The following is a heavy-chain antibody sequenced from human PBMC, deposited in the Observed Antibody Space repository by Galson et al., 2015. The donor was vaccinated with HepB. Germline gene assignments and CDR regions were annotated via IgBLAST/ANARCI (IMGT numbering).Heavy chain of an antibody. V-gene: IGHV3-33*06. D-gene: IGHD3-10*02. CDR2: TWYDGTDK. J-gene: IGHJ4*02. CDR1: GFNFGSYG. Sequence: SLRLSCAASGFNFGSYGMHWVRQAPGKGLEWVAVTWYDGTDKKYAESVEGRFTISRDNSKNTLYLQMNGVRVEDTAVYYCVKDRGMGSAWHVLEHWGQGALVTVSS. CDR3: VKDRGMGSAWHVLEH.